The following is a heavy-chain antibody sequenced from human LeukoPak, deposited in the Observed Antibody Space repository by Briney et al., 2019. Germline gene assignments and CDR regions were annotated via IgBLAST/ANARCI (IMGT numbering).Heavy chain of an antibody. CDR3: ARGFQWDLQAFDI. D-gene: IGHD1-26*01. Sequence: PSETLSLTCTVSGVSRSSDYWSWIRQPLEKGLEWIGYVSYGGNTNYNPSLKSRVTISVDTSKNQFTLKLSSVTAADTAVYYCARGFQWDLQAFDIWGQGTMVTVSS. V-gene: IGHV4-59*01. J-gene: IGHJ3*02. CDR2: VSYGGNT. CDR1: GVSRSSDY.